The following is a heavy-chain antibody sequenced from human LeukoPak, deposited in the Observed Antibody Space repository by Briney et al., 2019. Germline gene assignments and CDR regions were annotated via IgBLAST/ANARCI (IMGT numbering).Heavy chain of an antibody. V-gene: IGHV3-7*01. CDR2: IKQDGSEK. CDR1: GFTFSSYW. J-gene: IGHJ4*02. Sequence: PGGSLRLSCAASGFTFSSYWMSWVRQAPGRGLEWVANIKQDGSEKYYVDSVKGRFTISRDNAKNSLYLQMNSLRAEDTAVYYCARESLSYYDFWSGYYTVRHFDYWGQGTLVTVSS. D-gene: IGHD3-3*01. CDR3: ARESLSYYDFWSGYYTVRHFDY.